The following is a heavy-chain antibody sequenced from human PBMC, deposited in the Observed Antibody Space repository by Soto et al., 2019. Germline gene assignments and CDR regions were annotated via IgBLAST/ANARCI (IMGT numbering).Heavy chain of an antibody. Sequence: SVKVSCKASGGTFSSYAISWVRQAPGQGLEWTGGIIPIFGTANYAQKFQGRVTITADESTSTAYMELSSLRSEDTAVYYCARDKGYFDWLLDYWGQGTLVTVSS. J-gene: IGHJ4*02. D-gene: IGHD3-9*01. CDR3: ARDKGYFDWLLDY. CDR1: GGTFSSYA. V-gene: IGHV1-69*13. CDR2: IIPIFGTA.